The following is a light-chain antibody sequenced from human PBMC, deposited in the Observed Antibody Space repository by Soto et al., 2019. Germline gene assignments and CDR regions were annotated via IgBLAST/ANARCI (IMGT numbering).Light chain of an antibody. J-gene: IGLJ3*02. CDR1: SSDVGGYNY. Sequence: QSALTQPASVSGSPGQSITISCTGTSSDVGGYNYVSWYQQHPGKAPKLMIYEVSNRPSGVSNGFSGSKSGNTASLTISGLQAEDEADYYCSSYTSSSTRVFGGGTKLTFL. V-gene: IGLV2-14*01. CDR2: EVS. CDR3: SSYTSSSTRV.